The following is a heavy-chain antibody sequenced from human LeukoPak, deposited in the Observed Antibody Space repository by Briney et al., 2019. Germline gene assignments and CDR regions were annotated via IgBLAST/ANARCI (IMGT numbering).Heavy chain of an antibody. D-gene: IGHD3-3*01. J-gene: IGHJ4*02. CDR2: ISSSGSTI. CDR3: ARGGYDFWSGYYGGYFDY. V-gene: IGHV3-48*03. Sequence: GGSLRLPCAASGFTFSSYEMNWVRQAPGKGLEGVSYISSSGSTIYYADSVKGRFTISRDNAKNSLYLQMNSLRAEDTAVYYCARGGYDFWSGYYGGYFDYWGQGTLVTVSS. CDR1: GFTFSSYE.